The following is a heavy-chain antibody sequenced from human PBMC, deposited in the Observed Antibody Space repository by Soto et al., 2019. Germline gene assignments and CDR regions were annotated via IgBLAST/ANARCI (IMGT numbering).Heavy chain of an antibody. Sequence: PSETLSLTCAVASGSISGGDYSWNWIRQPPGKGLEWIGYIYHGGSTDYSPSLKSRVTISFDRSTNRISLKLNSVTAADTALYYCARGLRTHNYFDSWSPGTLVT. CDR3: ARGLRTHNYFDS. CDR2: IYHGGST. J-gene: IGHJ4*02. CDR1: SGSISGGDYS. V-gene: IGHV4-30-2*01.